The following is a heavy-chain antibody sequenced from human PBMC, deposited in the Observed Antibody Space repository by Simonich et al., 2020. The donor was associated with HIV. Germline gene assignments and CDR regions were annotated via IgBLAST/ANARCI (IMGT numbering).Heavy chain of an antibody. CDR2: ISSSSSYI. CDR3: ARDGRKGSSTSCSDY. V-gene: IGHV3-21*01. CDR1: GFTFSSYS. Sequence: EVQLVESGGGLVKPGGSLRLSCAASGFTFSSYSMNWVRQAPGNGLEWVSSISSSSSYIYYADSVKGRFTISRENAKNSLYLQMNSLRAEDTAVYYCARDGRKGSSTSCSDYWGQGTLVTVSS. J-gene: IGHJ4*02. D-gene: IGHD2-2*01.